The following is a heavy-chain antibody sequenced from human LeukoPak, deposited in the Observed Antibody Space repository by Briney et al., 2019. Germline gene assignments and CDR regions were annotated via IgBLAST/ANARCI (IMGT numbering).Heavy chain of an antibody. J-gene: IGHJ6*02. CDR3: ARGRSRERAYGMDV. Sequence: PGGSLRHSCAASGFTFNSYEMHWVRQAPGKGLEWVAVISYDGSNKYHADFVKGRFTFSRDNSKNTVHLQMNSLRAEDTAVYYCARGRSRERAYGMDVWGPGTTVTVSS. CDR2: ISYDGSNK. CDR1: GFTFNSYE. V-gene: IGHV3-30-3*01. D-gene: IGHD6-6*01.